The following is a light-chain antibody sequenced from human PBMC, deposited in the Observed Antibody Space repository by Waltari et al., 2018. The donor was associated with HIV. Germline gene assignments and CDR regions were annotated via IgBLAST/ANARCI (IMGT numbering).Light chain of an antibody. CDR1: TSNVGTNF. CDR3: ATWDGSLGAFFV. J-gene: IGLJ1*01. Sequence: QSVLTQPPSASGTPGQRVTISCSGTTSNVGTNFVSWSQHLPGAAPKLLMYRDNRRPSGVPDRFSGSKSGASASLAISGLRSEDEGDYYCATWDGSLGAFFVFGVGTKVTVL. CDR2: RDN. V-gene: IGLV1-47*01.